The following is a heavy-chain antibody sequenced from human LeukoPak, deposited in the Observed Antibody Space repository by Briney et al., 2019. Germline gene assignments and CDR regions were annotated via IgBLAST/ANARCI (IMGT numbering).Heavy chain of an antibody. V-gene: IGHV1-18*01. Sequence: ASVKVSCKASGYIFTSYGISWVRQAPGQGLEWMGWISAYNGNTNYAQNLQVRVTMTTDTSTSTAYMELRSLRSEDTAVYYCARLDYYDSSGYYTLFDYWGQGTPVTV. CDR2: ISAYNGNT. CDR3: ARLDYYDSSGYYTLFDY. J-gene: IGHJ4*02. D-gene: IGHD3-22*01. CDR1: GYIFTSYG.